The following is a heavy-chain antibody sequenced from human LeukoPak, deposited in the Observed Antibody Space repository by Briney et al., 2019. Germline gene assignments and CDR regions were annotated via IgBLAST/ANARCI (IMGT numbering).Heavy chain of an antibody. Sequence: ASVKVSCKASGYTFTGYYMHWVRQAPGQGLEWMGWINPNSGGTNYAQKFRGRVTMTRDTSISTAYMELSRLRSDDTAVYYCARDSEGYYDSSGYSLINWYFDLWGRGTLVTVSS. J-gene: IGHJ2*01. CDR2: INPNSGGT. V-gene: IGHV1-2*02. CDR3: ARDSEGYYDSSGYSLINWYFDL. CDR1: GYTFTGYY. D-gene: IGHD3-22*01.